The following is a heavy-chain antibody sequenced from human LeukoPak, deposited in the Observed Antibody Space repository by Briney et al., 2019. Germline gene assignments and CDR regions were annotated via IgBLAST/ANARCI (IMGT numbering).Heavy chain of an antibody. CDR1: GFTFSSYG. V-gene: IGHV3-33*01. Sequence: PGGSLRLSCAASGFTFSSYGMHWVRQAPGKGLEWVAVIWYDGSNKYYADSVKGRFTISRDNSKNTLYLQMNSLRAEDTAVYYCARERSDYDILTGYYTSSYHYYGMDVWGKGTTVTVSS. CDR3: ARERSDYDILTGYYTSSYHYYGMDV. D-gene: IGHD3-9*01. CDR2: IWYDGSNK. J-gene: IGHJ6*04.